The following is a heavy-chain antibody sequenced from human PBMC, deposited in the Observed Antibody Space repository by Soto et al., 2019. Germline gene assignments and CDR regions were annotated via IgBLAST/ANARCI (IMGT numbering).Heavy chain of an antibody. CDR3: ARDGTLYDSSGYYYLY. CDR2: IIPMFGKA. V-gene: IGHV1-69*13. D-gene: IGHD3-22*01. J-gene: IGHJ4*02. CDR1: GGTFSRYA. Sequence: SVKVSCKASGGTFSRYAINWVRQAPGQGLEWMGGIIPMFGKANYAQKFQGRVRITADESTSTGYLELRSLTSEDTAVYYCARDGTLYDSSGYYYLYWGQGTRVTVSS.